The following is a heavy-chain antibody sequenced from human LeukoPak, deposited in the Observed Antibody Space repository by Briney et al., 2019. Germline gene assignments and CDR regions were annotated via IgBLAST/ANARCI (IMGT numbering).Heavy chain of an antibody. V-gene: IGHV1-2*02. Sequence: ASVKVSCKASGYTFTGYYMHWVRQAPGQGLEWMGWINPNSGGTNYAQKFQGRVTMTRDTSISTAYMELSRLRSDDTAVYYCARVTDTKSSTDFDYWGQGTLVTVSS. J-gene: IGHJ4*02. CDR1: GYTFTGYY. CDR2: INPNSGGT. D-gene: IGHD6-13*01. CDR3: ARVTDTKSSTDFDY.